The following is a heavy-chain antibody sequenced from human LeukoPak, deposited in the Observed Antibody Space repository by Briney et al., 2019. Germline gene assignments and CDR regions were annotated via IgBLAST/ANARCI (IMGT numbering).Heavy chain of an antibody. J-gene: IGHJ4*02. V-gene: IGHV3-23*01. CDR1: GFTFSSYA. D-gene: IGHD3-16*02. Sequence: GGSLRLSCAASGFTFSSYAMSWVRQAPGKGLEWVSAISGSGGSAYYADSVKGRFTISRDNSKNTLYLQMNSLRAEDTAVYYCAKSRGNYVWGSYRYGFDYWGQGTLVTVSS. CDR2: ISGSGGSA. CDR3: AKSRGNYVWGSYRYGFDY.